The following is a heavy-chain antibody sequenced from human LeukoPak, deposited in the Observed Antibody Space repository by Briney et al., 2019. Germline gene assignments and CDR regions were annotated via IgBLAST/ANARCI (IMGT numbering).Heavy chain of an antibody. CDR2: ISSTGSYI. Sequence: PGGSLRLSCAASGFTFSGYSMNWVRQAPGRGLEWVSSISSTGSYIYYADSVKGRFTISRDNAKNSLYLQVNSLRAADTAVYYCARDDYYDSSGYATWIDYWGQGTLVTVSS. J-gene: IGHJ4*02. CDR1: GFTFSGYS. CDR3: ARDDYYDSSGYATWIDY. V-gene: IGHV3-21*01. D-gene: IGHD3-22*01.